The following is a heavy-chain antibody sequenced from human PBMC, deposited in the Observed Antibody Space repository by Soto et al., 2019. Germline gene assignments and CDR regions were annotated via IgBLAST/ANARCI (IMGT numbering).Heavy chain of an antibody. V-gene: IGHV1-3*04. CDR3: ARGTCSGGNCYSFHFDY. Sequence: QVQLVQSGAEVKKPGASVKVSCKASGYTFTSYAMHWVRQAPGQRLEWMGWINTGNGNTKYSQKFQGRVTITGDTSVSTAYMELSSLRSEDTAVYYCARGTCSGGNCYSFHFDYWGQGTLVTVSS. CDR2: INTGNGNT. D-gene: IGHD2-15*01. CDR1: GYTFTSYA. J-gene: IGHJ4*02.